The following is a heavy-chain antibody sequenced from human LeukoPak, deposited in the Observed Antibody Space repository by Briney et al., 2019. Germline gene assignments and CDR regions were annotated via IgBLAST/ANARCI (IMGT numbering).Heavy chain of an antibody. CDR1: GYTFTSYY. Sequence: ASVKVSCKASGYTFTSYYMHWVRQAPGQGLEWMGIINPSGGSTSYAQKFQGRVTMTRDTSTSTVYMELSSLRSEDTAVYYCARVGTESNYYDSSGPLGYWGQGTLVTVSS. CDR2: INPSGGST. J-gene: IGHJ4*02. D-gene: IGHD3-22*01. CDR3: ARVGTESNYYDSSGPLGY. V-gene: IGHV1-46*01.